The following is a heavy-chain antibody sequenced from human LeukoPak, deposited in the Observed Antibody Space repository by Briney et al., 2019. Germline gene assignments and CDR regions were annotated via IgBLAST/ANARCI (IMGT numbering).Heavy chain of an antibody. CDR3: ARADSSSWYFRVNYYMDV. D-gene: IGHD6-13*01. CDR2: INPNSGGT. Sequence: ASVKVSCKASGYTFTGYYMHWVRQAPGQGLEWMGWINPNSGGTNYAQKFQGRVTMTRDTSISTAYMELSSLRSEDTAVYYCARADSSSWYFRVNYYMDVWGKGTTVTVSS. V-gene: IGHV1-2*02. CDR1: GYTFTGYY. J-gene: IGHJ6*03.